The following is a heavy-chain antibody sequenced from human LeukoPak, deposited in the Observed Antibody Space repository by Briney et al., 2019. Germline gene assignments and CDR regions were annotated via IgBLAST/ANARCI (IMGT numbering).Heavy chain of an antibody. CDR1: GFTFSSYA. V-gene: IGHV3-23*03. J-gene: IGHJ3*02. Sequence: GGSLRLSCAASGFTFSSYAMSWVRQAPGKGLEWVSVIYSGDSTYYADSVKGRFTISRDNAKNSLYLQMNSLRAEDTAVYYCARDWSYLPSGAAGENDIWGQGTMVTVSS. D-gene: IGHD6-13*01. CDR2: IYSGDST. CDR3: ARDWSYLPSGAAGENDI.